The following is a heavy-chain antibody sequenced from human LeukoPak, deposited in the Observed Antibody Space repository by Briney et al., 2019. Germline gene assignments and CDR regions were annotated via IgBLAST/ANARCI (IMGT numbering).Heavy chain of an antibody. D-gene: IGHD3-22*01. Sequence: SVKVSCKASGFTFTSSAVQWVRQARGQRLEWIGWIVVGSGNTNYAQKFQERVTITRDMSTSTAYMELSSLRSEDTAVYYCATPSTMIVGDGPDAFDIWGQGTMVTVSS. J-gene: IGHJ3*02. CDR3: ATPSTMIVGDGPDAFDI. CDR1: GFTFTSSA. V-gene: IGHV1-58*01. CDR2: IVVGSGNT.